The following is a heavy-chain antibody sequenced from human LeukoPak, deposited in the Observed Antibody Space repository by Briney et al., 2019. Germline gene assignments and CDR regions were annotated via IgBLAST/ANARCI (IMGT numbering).Heavy chain of an antibody. CDR1: GFTFDDYG. CDR3: ARYGDYRDAFDI. D-gene: IGHD4-17*01. V-gene: IGHV3-20*04. J-gene: IGHJ3*02. Sequence: GGSLRLSXAASGFTFDDYGMSWVRQAPGKGLEWVSGINWNGGSTCYADSVKGRFTISRDKAKNSLYLQMNSLRAEDTALYYCARYGDYRDAFDIWGQGTMVTVSS. CDR2: INWNGGST.